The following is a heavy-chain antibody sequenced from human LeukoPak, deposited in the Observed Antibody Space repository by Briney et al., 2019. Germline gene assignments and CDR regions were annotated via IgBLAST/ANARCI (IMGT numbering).Heavy chain of an antibody. V-gene: IGHV4-38-2*02. CDR1: GYSISSDYC. Sequence: SSETLSLTCIVSGYSISSDYCWGWIRQAPGKGLEWIGSISHRGGPYYNPSLQSRVTMSADTPNNQFSLRLSSVTAADTAVYYCARDGGFYYTASPNSWFDPWGQGILVTVSS. CDR2: ISHRGGP. CDR3: ARDGGFYYTASPNSWFDP. J-gene: IGHJ5*02. D-gene: IGHD2-15*01.